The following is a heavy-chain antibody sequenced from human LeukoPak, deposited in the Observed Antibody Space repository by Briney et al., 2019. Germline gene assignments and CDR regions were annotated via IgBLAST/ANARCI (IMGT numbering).Heavy chain of an antibody. CDR1: GDSISSYH. D-gene: IGHD3-16*01. CDR3: ARVGRGDYVWGSYSFDY. CDR2: ISYSGST. J-gene: IGHJ4*02. V-gene: IGHV4-59*01. Sequence: SETLSLTCTVSGDSISSYHWSWIRQPPGKGLEWIGYISYSGSTNYNPSLKGRVTISIDTSKNQFSLKLSSVTAADTAVYYCARVGRGDYVWGSYSFDYWGQGTLVTASS.